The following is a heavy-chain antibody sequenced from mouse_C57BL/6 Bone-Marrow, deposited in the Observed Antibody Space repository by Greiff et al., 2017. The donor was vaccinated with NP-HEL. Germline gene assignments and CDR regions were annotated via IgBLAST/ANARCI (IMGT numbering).Heavy chain of an antibody. V-gene: IGHV5-6*01. J-gene: IGHJ3*01. CDR2: ISSGGSYT. Sequence: EVQLVESGGDLVKPGGSLKLSCAASGFTFSSYGMSWVRQTPDKRLEWVATISSGGSYTYYPDSVKGRFTISRDNAKNTLYLQMSSLKSEDTAMYYCARITTVVDRGTWFAYWGQGTLVTVSA. D-gene: IGHD1-1*01. CDR1: GFTFSSYG. CDR3: ARITTVVDRGTWFAY.